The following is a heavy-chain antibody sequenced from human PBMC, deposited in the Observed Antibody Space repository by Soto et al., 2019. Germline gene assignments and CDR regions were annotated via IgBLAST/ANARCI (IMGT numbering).Heavy chain of an antibody. CDR1: GYSFTSYW. D-gene: IGHD3-9*01. CDR3: ARLSYFDWWYYGMDV. J-gene: IGHJ6*02. CDR2: IYPGDSDT. V-gene: IGHV5-51*01. Sequence: GESLKISCKGSGYSFTSYWIGWVRQMPGKGLEWMGIIYPGDSDTRYSPSFQGQVTISADKSVSTAYLQWSSLKASDTAMYYCARLSYFDWWYYGMDVWGQGTTVTVSS.